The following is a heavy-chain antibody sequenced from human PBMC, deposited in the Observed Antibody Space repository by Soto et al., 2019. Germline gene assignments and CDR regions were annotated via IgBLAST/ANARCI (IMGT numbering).Heavy chain of an antibody. V-gene: IGHV4-59*12. CDR2: MYNTGST. CDR1: GGSISSYY. D-gene: IGHD3-10*01. CDR3: ARGRTYYYGSGSYS. J-gene: IGHJ5*02. Sequence: SETLSLTCTVSGGSISSYYWSWIRQPPGKGLEWIGYMYNTGSTVYNPSFKSRVTISVDTSKNQFSLKLNSVTAADTAVYYCARGRTYYYGSGSYSWGQGTLVTVSS.